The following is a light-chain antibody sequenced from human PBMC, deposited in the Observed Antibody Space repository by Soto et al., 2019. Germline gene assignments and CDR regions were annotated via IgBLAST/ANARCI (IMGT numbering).Light chain of an antibody. CDR3: QQLNSYSTIT. V-gene: IGKV1-9*01. CDR2: AAS. Sequence: IQLTQSPSSLSASVGDRVTITCRASQGISSYLAWYQQKPGKAPKLLIYAASTLQSGVPSRFSGSGSGTDFTLTISSLQPEDFATYYCQQLNSYSTITFCQGTRLEIK. CDR1: QGISSY. J-gene: IGKJ5*01.